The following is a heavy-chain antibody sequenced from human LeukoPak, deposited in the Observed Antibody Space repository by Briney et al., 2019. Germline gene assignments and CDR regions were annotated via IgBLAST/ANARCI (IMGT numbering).Heavy chain of an antibody. Sequence: GGSLRLSCAASGFPFSSYPMNWVRQAPGEGLEWISSVNGNSDSIYYADSVKGRFTISRDNAKNSLYLQMNSLRAEDTAVYYCATRYCTSTNCYAFDYWGQGTLVTVSS. CDR1: GFPFSSYP. V-gene: IGHV3-21*01. CDR3: ATRYCTSTNCYAFDY. D-gene: IGHD2-2*01. J-gene: IGHJ4*02. CDR2: VNGNSDSI.